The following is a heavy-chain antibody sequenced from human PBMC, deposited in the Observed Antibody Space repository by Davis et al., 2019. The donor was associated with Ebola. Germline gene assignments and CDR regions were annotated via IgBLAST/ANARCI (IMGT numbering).Heavy chain of an antibody. J-gene: IGHJ3*02. Sequence: PGGSLRLSCAASGFTFSSYSMNWVRQAPGKGLEWVSSISSSSSYIYYADSVKGRFTISRDNAKNSLYLQMNSLRAEDTAVYYCASGVRGFYYYDSSGPNAFDIWGQGTMVTVSS. CDR1: GFTFSSYS. D-gene: IGHD3-22*01. CDR3: ASGVRGFYYYDSSGPNAFDI. V-gene: IGHV3-21*01. CDR2: ISSSSSYI.